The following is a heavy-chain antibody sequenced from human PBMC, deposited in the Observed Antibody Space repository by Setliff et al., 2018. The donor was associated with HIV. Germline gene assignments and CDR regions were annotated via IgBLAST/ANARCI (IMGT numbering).Heavy chain of an antibody. D-gene: IGHD3-16*01. CDR2: IRSKAFGETT. J-gene: IGHJ5*02. CDR3: AREGRNSYAVDL. Sequence: PGGSLRLSCAASGFTFSTYGMSWVRHAPGKGLEWVGFIRSKAFGETTNYAASVKGRFTISRDDSKSIAYLQMNSLKTEYTALYYCAREGRNSYAVDLWGQGTLVTVSS. V-gene: IGHV3-49*04. CDR1: GFTFSTYG.